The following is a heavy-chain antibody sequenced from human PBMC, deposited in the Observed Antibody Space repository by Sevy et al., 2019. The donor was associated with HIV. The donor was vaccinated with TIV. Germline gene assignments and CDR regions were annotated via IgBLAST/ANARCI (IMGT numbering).Heavy chain of an antibody. V-gene: IGHV4-39*01. CDR1: DGSISSSSYY. CDR2: IYYSGST. D-gene: IGHD6-13*01. CDR3: ARQRIAAASDLGWFDP. J-gene: IGHJ5*02. Sequence: SETLSLTCTVSDGSISSSSYYWGWIRQPPGKGLEWIGSIYYSGSTYYNPSLKSRVTISVDTSKNQFSLKLSSVTAADTAVYYCARQRIAAASDLGWFDPWGQGTLVTVSS.